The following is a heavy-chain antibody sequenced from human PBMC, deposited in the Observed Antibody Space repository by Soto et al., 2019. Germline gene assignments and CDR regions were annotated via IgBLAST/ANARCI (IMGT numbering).Heavy chain of an antibody. CDR1: GGSFSGYY. V-gene: IGHV4-34*01. CDR2: INHSGST. CDR3: ARVKVGAKDRSFDY. J-gene: IGHJ4*02. D-gene: IGHD1-26*01. Sequence: QVQLQQWGAGLLKPSETLSLTCAVYGGSFSGYYWSWIRQPPGKGLEWIGEINHSGSTNYNPSLTSRVTISVDTSENQFSLKLSSVTAADTAVYYCARVKVGAKDRSFDYWGQGTLVTVSS.